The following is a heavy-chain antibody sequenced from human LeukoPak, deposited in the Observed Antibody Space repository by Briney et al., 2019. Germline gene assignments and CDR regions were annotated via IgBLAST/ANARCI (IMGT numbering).Heavy chain of an antibody. D-gene: IGHD3-22*01. Sequence: PGGSLRLSCAASGFTFSDSGMHWVRQASGKGLEWVGRIRSKAKNYATAYAASVKGRFTISRDDSKNTAYLQMNSLKTEDTALYYCTTSYDNGGWGQGTLVIVSS. CDR3: TTSYDNGG. CDR2: IRSKAKNYAT. V-gene: IGHV3-73*01. CDR1: GFTFSDSG. J-gene: IGHJ4*02.